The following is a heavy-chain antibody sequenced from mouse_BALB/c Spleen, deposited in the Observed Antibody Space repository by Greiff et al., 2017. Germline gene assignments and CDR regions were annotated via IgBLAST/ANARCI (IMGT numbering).Heavy chain of an antibody. D-gene: IGHD1-1*01. CDR3: ARDSHYYGTTMDY. J-gene: IGHJ4*01. CDR1: GFSFTDYY. CDR2: IRNKANGYTT. Sequence: EVQLVESGAGLVQPGGSLSLSCATSGFSFTDYYMSWVRQPPGKALEWLGFIRNKANGYTTEYSASGKGRFTIIRDNSQSSLYLQMNTLRAADSATDYCARDSHYYGTTMDYWGQGTSVTVSS. V-gene: IGHV7-3*02.